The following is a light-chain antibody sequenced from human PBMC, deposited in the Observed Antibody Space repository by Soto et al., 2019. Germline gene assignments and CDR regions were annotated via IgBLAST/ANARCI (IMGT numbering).Light chain of an antibody. CDR1: QSVSSSY. Sequence: EIVLTQSPGTLSLSPGERATLSCRASQSVSSSCRASQSVSSSYLAWYQQKPGQAPRLLIYGASSRATGIPDRFSGGGSGTEFTLTITSLQSEDFAVYWCQQYNNWPLTFGPGTRLEIK. V-gene: IGKV3D-20*02. CDR3: QQYNNWPLT. J-gene: IGKJ5*01. CDR2: GAS.